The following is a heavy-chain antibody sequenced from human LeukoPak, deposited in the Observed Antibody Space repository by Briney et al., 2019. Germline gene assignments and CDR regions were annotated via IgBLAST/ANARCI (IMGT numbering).Heavy chain of an antibody. Sequence: GGSLRLSCAASGFTFSDYYMSWIRQAPGKGLDWVSLLYRDGTTYYAESVKGRFTISRDRSKSTLYLQMNSLTVEDTALYYCARVGYYGDYALALDHWGQGTLVSVSS. CDR1: GFTFSDYY. CDR3: ARVGYYGDYALALDH. J-gene: IGHJ4*02. D-gene: IGHD4-17*01. V-gene: IGHV3-53*01. CDR2: LYRDGTT.